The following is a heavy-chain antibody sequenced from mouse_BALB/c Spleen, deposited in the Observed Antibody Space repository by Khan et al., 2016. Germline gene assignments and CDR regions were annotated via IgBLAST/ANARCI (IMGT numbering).Heavy chain of an antibody. CDR2: ISSGSSAI. J-gene: IGHJ2*01. V-gene: IGHV5-17*02. Sequence: EVELVESGGGLVQPGGSRKLSCAASGFTFSFFGMHWVRQAPEKGLEWVAYISSGSSAIYYADTVKGRFTISRDNPTNTLLLQMTSLRSEDTAMYYCARGDYWGQGTTLTVSS. CDR1: GFTFSFFG. CDR3: ARGDY.